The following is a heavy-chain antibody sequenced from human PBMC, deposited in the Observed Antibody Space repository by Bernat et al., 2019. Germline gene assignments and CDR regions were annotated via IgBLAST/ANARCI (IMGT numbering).Heavy chain of an antibody. Sequence: EVQLVESGGGLVKPGGSLRLSCAGSGFTFSNAWMSWVRQAPGKGLEWVGRIKSKSIGGTTDYAAPVKGRFTISRDDSKNTLYLQMNSLKTEYTAVYYCTTHDWNDLSDWGQGTLVTVSS. D-gene: IGHD1-1*01. CDR3: TTHDWNDLSD. CDR1: GFTFSNAW. CDR2: IKSKSIGGTT. V-gene: IGHV3-15*01. J-gene: IGHJ4*02.